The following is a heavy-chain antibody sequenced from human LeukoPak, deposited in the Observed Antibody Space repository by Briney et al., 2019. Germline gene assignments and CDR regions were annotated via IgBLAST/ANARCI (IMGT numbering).Heavy chain of an antibody. V-gene: IGHV4-31*03. CDR3: ARAHIVGSLTNYFDY. D-gene: IGHD1-26*01. J-gene: IGHJ4*02. CDR2: IYYSGST. Sequence: PSQTLSLTCTVSGGSLSSGGYYWRWLRQHPGTGLEWLGYIYYSGSTYYNPSLKSRVTISVDTSKNQFSLKLSSVTAADTAVYYCARAHIVGSLTNYFDYWGQGTLVTVSS. CDR1: GGSLSSGGYY.